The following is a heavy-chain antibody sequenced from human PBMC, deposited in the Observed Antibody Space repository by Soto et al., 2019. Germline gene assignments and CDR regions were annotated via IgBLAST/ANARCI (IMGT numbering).Heavy chain of an antibody. Sequence: EVQLVESGGGLVKPGGSLRLSCAASGFIFSSYSMNWVRQPPGKVPEWVSSISSSGTYIYYADSVKGRFTISRDNAKNSLYLEVNSPRAEDTAVDSCARTSRGTAKTPAFDMWGQGTMVTVSA. D-gene: IGHD1-1*01. CDR1: GFIFSSYS. CDR2: ISSSGTYI. CDR3: ARTSRGTAKTPAFDM. V-gene: IGHV3-21*01. J-gene: IGHJ3*02.